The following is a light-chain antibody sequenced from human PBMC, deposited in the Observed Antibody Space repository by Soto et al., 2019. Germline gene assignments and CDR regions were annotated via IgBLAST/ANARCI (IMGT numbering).Light chain of an antibody. CDR2: GVN. CDR3: CSYAGTPYV. J-gene: IGLJ1*01. V-gene: IGLV2-11*01. Sequence: QSARTQPRSVSGSPGQSVTISCTGTSSDVGGYTYVSWYQQHPGKAPKLIIYGVNKRPSGVPDRFSGSKSGNAASLTISGLQAEDETDYYCCSYAGTPYVFGSGTKVTVL. CDR1: SSDVGGYTY.